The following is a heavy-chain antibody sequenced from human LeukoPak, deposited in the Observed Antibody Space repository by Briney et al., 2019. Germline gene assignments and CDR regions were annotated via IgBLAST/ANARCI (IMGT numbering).Heavy chain of an antibody. CDR2: IKQDGSET. Sequence: PGGSLRLSCVVSGLTFSDYWISWVRQAPGKGLEWVGNIKQDGSETYYGDSVKGRFTISRDNAKKSLYLQMNNLRAEDTAVYYCARHLTFFDYWGQGALVSVSS. J-gene: IGHJ4*02. CDR3: ARHLTFFDY. V-gene: IGHV3-7*01. CDR1: GLTFSDYW. D-gene: IGHD4/OR15-4a*01.